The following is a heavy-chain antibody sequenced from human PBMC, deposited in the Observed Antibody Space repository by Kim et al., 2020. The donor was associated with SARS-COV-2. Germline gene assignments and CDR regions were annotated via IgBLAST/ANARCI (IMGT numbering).Heavy chain of an antibody. D-gene: IGHD6-13*01. CDR1: GASISSFY. CDR3: ARGEAVADLDQ. CDR2: IYSSGST. Sequence: SETLSLTCTVSGASISSFYWSWIRQPPGKGLEWIGYIYSSGSTNSKPSLKSRVSMSVDTSRSQISLKLTSVTAADTAVYYCARGEAVADLDQWGQGTLVT. J-gene: IGHJ4*02. V-gene: IGHV4-59*01.